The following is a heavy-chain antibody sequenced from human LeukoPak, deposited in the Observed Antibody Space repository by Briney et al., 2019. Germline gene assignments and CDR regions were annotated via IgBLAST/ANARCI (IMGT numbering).Heavy chain of an antibody. CDR2: IYSGGST. Sequence: PGGSLRLSCAASGFTVSSNFMSWVRQAPGKGLEWVSVIYSGGSTYYADSVKGRFTFSRDNSKNTLYLQMNSLRAEDTAVYYCARVYSSGWTPFFDLWGQGTLVTVSS. V-gene: IGHV3-66*01. CDR1: GFTVSSNF. J-gene: IGHJ4*02. CDR3: ARVYSSGWTPFFDL. D-gene: IGHD6-19*01.